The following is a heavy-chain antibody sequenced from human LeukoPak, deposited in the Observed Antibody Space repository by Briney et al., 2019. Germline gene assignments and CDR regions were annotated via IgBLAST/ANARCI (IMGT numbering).Heavy chain of an antibody. V-gene: IGHV1-69*13. CDR2: IIPIFGTA. Sequence: SVKVSYKASGGTFSSYDISWVRQAPGQGLEWMGGIIPIFGTANYAQEFQGRVTITADESTSTAYMELSSLRSEDTAVYYCARAPSGEVAANDYWGQGTLVTVSS. J-gene: IGHJ4*02. CDR3: ARAPSGEVAANDY. CDR1: GGTFSSYD. D-gene: IGHD2-15*01.